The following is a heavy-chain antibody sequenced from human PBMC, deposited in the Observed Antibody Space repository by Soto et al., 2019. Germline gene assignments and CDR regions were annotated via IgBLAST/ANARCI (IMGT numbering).Heavy chain of an antibody. J-gene: IGHJ3*02. CDR2: ITSSSTYI. CDR1: GFTFTTYS. D-gene: IGHD6-13*01. Sequence: GGSLRLSCAASGFTFTTYSMNWVRQAPGKGLEWVSSITSSSTYIYYADSVKGRFTISRDNAKNSLYLQMNSLKTEDTAVYYCALGQQLLRSAFDIWGQGTMVTVSS. CDR3: ALGQQLLRSAFDI. V-gene: IGHV3-21*03.